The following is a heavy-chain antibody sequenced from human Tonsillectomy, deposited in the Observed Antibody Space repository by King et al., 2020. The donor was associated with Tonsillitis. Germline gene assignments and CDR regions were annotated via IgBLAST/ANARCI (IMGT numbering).Heavy chain of an antibody. CDR1: GGSISSYY. CDR2: VYNSGST. Sequence: HVQLQESGPGLVKPSETLSLTCTVSGGSISSYYWSWIRQPPGKGLEWIGYVYNSGSTHYNPSLKSRVTITVDTSNNQFSLKLNSVTAADTAVYYCAKITPGYCSGGSCYSSSYFDDWGQGTLVTVSS. V-gene: IGHV4-59*01. D-gene: IGHD2-15*01. J-gene: IGHJ4*02. CDR3: AKITPGYCSGGSCYSSSYFDD.